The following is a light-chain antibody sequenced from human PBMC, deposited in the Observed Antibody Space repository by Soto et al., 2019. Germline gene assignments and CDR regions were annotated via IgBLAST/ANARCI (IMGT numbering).Light chain of an antibody. Sequence: EIVLTQSPATLSVSPGERATLSCRASQSVSSNLAWYQQKPGQAPSLLIYGASTRATGIPARFSGSGSGTDFTLTISSLQPEDFAVYYCQQDYNLPITFGPGTRLEIK. CDR2: GAS. CDR3: QQDYNLPIT. CDR1: QSVSSN. V-gene: IGKV3D-15*02. J-gene: IGKJ5*01.